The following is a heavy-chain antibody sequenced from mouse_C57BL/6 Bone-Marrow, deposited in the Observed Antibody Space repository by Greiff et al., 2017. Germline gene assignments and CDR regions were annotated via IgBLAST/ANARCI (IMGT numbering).Heavy chain of an antibody. CDR3: ARGGLFFDY. J-gene: IGHJ2*01. V-gene: IGHV1-59*01. Sequence: QVQLQQPGAELVRPGTSVKLSCKASGYTFTSYWMHWVKQRPGQGLEWIGVIDPSDSYTNYNQKFKGKATLTVDTSSSTAYMQLSSLTSEDSAVYYCARGGLFFDYWGQGTTLTVSS. D-gene: IGHD3-1*01. CDR1: GYTFTSYW. CDR2: IDPSDSYT.